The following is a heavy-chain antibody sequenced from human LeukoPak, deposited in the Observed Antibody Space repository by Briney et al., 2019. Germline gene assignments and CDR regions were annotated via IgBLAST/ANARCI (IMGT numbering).Heavy chain of an antibody. CDR3: AKFEGALLGNYYMDV. CDR2: IFYSGNP. Sequence: PSETLSLTCIVSGDSVGSYYWNWIRQTPGKELEWIGYIFYSGNPTYNPSLNSRATISLHTSKNQFSLKLRSVTAADTAVYYCAKFEGALLGNYYMDVWGKGTTVTVSS. V-gene: IGHV4-59*02. J-gene: IGHJ6*03. CDR1: GDSVGSYY.